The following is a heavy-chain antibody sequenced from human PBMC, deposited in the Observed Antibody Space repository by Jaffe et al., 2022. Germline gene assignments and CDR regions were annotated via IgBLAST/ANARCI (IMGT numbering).Heavy chain of an antibody. CDR2: IYYSGST. D-gene: IGHD2-2*03. V-gene: IGHV4-59*01. J-gene: IGHJ3*02. CDR3: ARRGWMAHAEGAFDI. CDR1: GGSISSYY. Sequence: QVQLQESGPGLVKPSETLSLTCTVSGGSISSYYWSWIRQPPGKGLEWIGYIYYSGSTNYNPSLKSRVTISVDTSKNQFSLKLSSVTAADTAVYYCARRGWMAHAEGAFDIWGQGTMVTVSS.